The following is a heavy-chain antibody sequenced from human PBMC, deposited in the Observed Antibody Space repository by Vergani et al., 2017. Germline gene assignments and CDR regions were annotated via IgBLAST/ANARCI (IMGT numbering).Heavy chain of an antibody. V-gene: IGHV2-70*04. Sequence: QVTLKESGPALVKPTQTLTLTCTFSGFSVSTSGMRASWIRQPPGKALEWLARIEWDDDEFYTTSLKTRLKIAKDTSQNQVVFTMTDVDPVDTATYYCARSYSSSWYCFDYWGQGTLVTVSS. D-gene: IGHD6-13*01. CDR3: ARSYSSSWYCFDY. CDR1: GFSVSTSGMR. CDR2: IEWDDDE. J-gene: IGHJ4*02.